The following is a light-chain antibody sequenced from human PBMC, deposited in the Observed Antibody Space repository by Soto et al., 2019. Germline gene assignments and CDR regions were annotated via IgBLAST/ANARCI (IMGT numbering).Light chain of an antibody. CDR3: QQYNNWPPERT. Sequence: EMVMTQSPATLSVSPGERATLSCRASQSVSSNLAWYQQKPGQAPRLLIYGASTRATGIPARFSGSGSGTEFTLTISSLQSEDFAVYYCQQYNNWPPERTFGQGTKLEIK. CDR2: GAS. V-gene: IGKV3-15*01. CDR1: QSVSSN. J-gene: IGKJ2*01.